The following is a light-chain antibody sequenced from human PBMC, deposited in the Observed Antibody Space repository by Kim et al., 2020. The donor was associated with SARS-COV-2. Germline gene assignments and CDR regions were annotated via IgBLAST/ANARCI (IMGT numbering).Light chain of an antibody. V-gene: IGKV1-5*03. Sequence: SASVGDRLTITCRASQSISNWLAWYQQKPGKAPKLLFYKTSSLESGVPSRFSGSGSGTEFTLTISSLQPDDSASYFCQQYNSWPYTFGQGTKLEI. J-gene: IGKJ2*01. CDR3: QQYNSWPYT. CDR1: QSISNW. CDR2: KTS.